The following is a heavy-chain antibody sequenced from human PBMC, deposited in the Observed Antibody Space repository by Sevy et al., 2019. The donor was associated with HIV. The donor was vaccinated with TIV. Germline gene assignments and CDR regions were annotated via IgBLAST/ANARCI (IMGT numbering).Heavy chain of an antibody. CDR1: GFTFSSYW. Sequence: GGSLRLSCAASGFTFSSYWMHWVRQAPGKGLVWVSRINSDGSSTSYADSVKGRFTISRDNAKNTLYLQMNSLRAEDTAVYYCARGIEQNYYDSSGPGGIWGQRTMVTVSS. CDR2: INSDGSST. V-gene: IGHV3-74*01. D-gene: IGHD3-22*01. CDR3: ARGIEQNYYDSSGPGGI. J-gene: IGHJ3*02.